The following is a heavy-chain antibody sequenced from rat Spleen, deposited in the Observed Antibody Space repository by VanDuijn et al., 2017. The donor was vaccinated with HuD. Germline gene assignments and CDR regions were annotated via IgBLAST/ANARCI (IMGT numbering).Heavy chain of an antibody. CDR1: GFSLTTFH. Sequence: QVQLKESGPGLVQPSQTLSLTCTVSGFSLTTFHVTWVRQPPGKGLEWVGVIWAGGTTAYNSLLKSRLSISRDTSKSLVFLEMNSLQTEDTAIYFCTREGHTMDRATYWFAYWGQGTLVTVSS. D-gene: IGHD1-9*01. V-gene: IGHV2-43*01. J-gene: IGHJ3*01. CDR2: IWAGGTT. CDR3: TREGHTMDRATYWFAY.